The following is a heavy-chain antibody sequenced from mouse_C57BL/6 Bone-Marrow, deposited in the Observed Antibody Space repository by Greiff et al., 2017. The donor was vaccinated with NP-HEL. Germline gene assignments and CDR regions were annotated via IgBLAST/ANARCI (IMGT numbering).Heavy chain of an antibody. Sequence: QVQLKQSGAELVKPGASVKLSCKASGYTFTSYWMQWVKQRPGQGLEWIGEIDPSDSYTNYPHKFKGKATLTVDTSSSTAYMQLSSLTSEDSAVYYCAREDLWVAYWGQGTLVTVSA. CDR3: AREDLWVAY. CDR2: IDPSDSYT. CDR1: GYTFTSYW. J-gene: IGHJ3*01. V-gene: IGHV1-50*01.